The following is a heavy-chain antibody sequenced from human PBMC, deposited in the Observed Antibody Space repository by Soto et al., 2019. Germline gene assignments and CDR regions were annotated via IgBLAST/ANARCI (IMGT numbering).Heavy chain of an antibody. J-gene: IGHJ5*02. D-gene: IGHD1-20*01. CDR2: IYYSGST. CDR3: ARFITGTTDWFDP. V-gene: IGHV4-59*08. Sequence: SETLSLTCTVSGGSISSYYWSWIRQPPGKGLEWIGYIYYSGSTNYNPSLKSRVTISVDTSKNQFSLKLSSVTAADTAVYYCARFITGTTDWFDPWGQGTLVTVS. CDR1: GGSISSYY.